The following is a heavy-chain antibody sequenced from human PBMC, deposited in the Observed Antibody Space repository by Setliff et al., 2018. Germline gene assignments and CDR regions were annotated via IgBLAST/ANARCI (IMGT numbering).Heavy chain of an antibody. CDR1: GGTFSDYH. CDR3: ASLNPIGSVSREDH. Sequence: SETLSLTCAAYGGTFSDYHWTWIRQSPEKGLEWIGEINHRGSTNYNPSLKSRVSISVDTSRNQFSLKLNSVTAADAAVYYCASLNPIGSVSREDHWGQGTLVTVSS. D-gene: IGHD3-10*01. CDR2: INHRGST. V-gene: IGHV4-34*01. J-gene: IGHJ4*02.